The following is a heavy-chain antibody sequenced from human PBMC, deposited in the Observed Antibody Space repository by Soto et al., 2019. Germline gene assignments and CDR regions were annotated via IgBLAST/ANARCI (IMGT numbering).Heavy chain of an antibody. CDR1: GYTFPSYD. D-gene: IGHD2-15*01. CDR3: ARPAGYCSGGSVQPVSYHAVDV. Sequence: ASVKVSCKASGYTFPSYDIIWVRQAAGQELEWMGWMSPNSGNTSYAQKFQGRVTMTSNPFISTAYMALSSRRSEDTAVYYCARPAGYCSGGSVQPVSYHAVDVWGQGTPVTVSS. J-gene: IGHJ6*02. V-gene: IGHV1-8*01. CDR2: MSPNSGNT.